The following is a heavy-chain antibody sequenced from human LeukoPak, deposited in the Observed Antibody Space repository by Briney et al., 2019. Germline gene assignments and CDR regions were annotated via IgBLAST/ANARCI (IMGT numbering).Heavy chain of an antibody. V-gene: IGHV3-21*01. J-gene: IGHJ4*02. CDR2: ISSSSSYI. CDR3: ARGPVLGITFGGVISSRQDY. Sequence: GGSLRLSCAASGFTFSSYSMNWVHQAPGKGLEWVSSISSSSSYIYYADSVKGRFTISRDNAKNSLYLQMNSLRAEDTAVYYCARGPVLGITFGGVISSRQDYWGQGTLVTVSS. CDR1: GFTFSSYS. D-gene: IGHD3-16*02.